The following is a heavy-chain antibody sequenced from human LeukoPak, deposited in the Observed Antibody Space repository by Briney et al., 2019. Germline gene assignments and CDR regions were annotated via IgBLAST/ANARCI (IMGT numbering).Heavy chain of an antibody. CDR3: AAPSYYYDGGGRAFDI. V-gene: IGHV1-58*01. CDR1: GFTFTSSA. J-gene: IGHJ3*02. CDR2: IVVGSGNT. D-gene: IGHD3-22*01. Sequence: ASVKVSCKASGFTFTSSAVQWVRQARGQRLEWIGWIVVGSGNTNYAQKFQERVTITRDMSTSTAYMELSSLRSEDTAVYYCAAPSYYYDGGGRAFDIWGQGTMVTVSS.